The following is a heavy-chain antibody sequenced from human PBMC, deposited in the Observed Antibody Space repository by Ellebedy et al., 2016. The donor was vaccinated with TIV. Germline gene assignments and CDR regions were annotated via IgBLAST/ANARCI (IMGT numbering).Heavy chain of an antibody. CDR1: GYTFTSYY. V-gene: IGHV1-46*01. D-gene: IGHD5-24*01. J-gene: IGHJ5*02. Sequence: ATVKVSCXASGYTFTSYYMHWVRQAPGQGLEWMGIINPSGGSTSYAQKFQGRVTMTRDTSTSTVYMELSSLRSEDTSVYYCAREGRDGYNFDWFDPWGQGTLVTVSS. CDR2: INPSGGST. CDR3: AREGRDGYNFDWFDP.